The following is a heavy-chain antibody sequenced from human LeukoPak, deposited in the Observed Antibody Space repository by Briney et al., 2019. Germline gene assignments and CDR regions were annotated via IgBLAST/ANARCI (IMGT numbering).Heavy chain of an antibody. J-gene: IGHJ4*02. Sequence: GGSLRLSCAASGFTVSSNYMSWVRQAPGKGLEWVSVIYSGGSTYFPDSVKGRFTISRDNAKNSLYLQMNSLRAEDTAVYYCARDGWLARGWELTIFGYWGQGTLVTVSS. CDR2: IYSGGST. D-gene: IGHD1-26*01. CDR3: ARDGWLARGWELTIFGY. V-gene: IGHV3-53*01. CDR1: GFTVSSNY.